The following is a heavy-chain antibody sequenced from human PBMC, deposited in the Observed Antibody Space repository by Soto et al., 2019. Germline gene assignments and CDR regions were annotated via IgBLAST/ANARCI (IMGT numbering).Heavy chain of an antibody. Sequence: SXKVSCKASGFTXTSSAVEWVRQARGQRLEWIGWIVVGSGNTNYAQKFQERFTITSDMSTSTAYMELSILRSEDTAVYYCAAGVTVTTLDYWGQGTLGTVS. CDR2: IVVGSGNT. J-gene: IGHJ4*02. D-gene: IGHD4-17*01. CDR3: AAGVTVTTLDY. V-gene: IGHV1-58*01. CDR1: GFTXTSSA.